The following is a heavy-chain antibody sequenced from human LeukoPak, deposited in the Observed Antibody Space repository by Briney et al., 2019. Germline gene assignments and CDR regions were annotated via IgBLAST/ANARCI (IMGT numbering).Heavy chain of an antibody. D-gene: IGHD3-16*01. CDR3: ARGGPKRGSQIEY. J-gene: IGHJ4*02. CDR2: IKQDGREK. Sequence: GRSLRLSCSAAGFTVSSYWISCARHAPGNGRELGANIKQDGREKYYVYSVKGRFTISRDNTKNSLSLQMNSLRAEDTAVCYCARGGPKRGSQIEYWGQGPLVSVSS. V-gene: IGHV3-7*01. CDR1: GFTVSSYW.